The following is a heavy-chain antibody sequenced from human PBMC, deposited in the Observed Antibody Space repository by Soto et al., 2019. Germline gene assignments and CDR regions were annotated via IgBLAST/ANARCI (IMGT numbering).Heavy chain of an antibody. D-gene: IGHD3-22*01. V-gene: IGHV1-18*04. Sequence: ASVKVSCKASGYTFTSYGISWVRQAPGQGLEWMGWISAYNGNTNYAQKLQGRVTMTTDTSTSTAYMELRSLRSDETAVYYCARVGRYYDDSSGSIVQYHFDYWGQGTLVTFSS. CDR3: ARVGRYYDDSSGSIVQYHFDY. J-gene: IGHJ4*02. CDR2: ISAYNGNT. CDR1: GYTFTSYG.